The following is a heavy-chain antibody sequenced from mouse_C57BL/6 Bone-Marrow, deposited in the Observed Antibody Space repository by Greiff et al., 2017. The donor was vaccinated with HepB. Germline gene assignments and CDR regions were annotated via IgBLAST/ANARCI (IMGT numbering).Heavy chain of an antibody. CDR1: GFSFSSYG. V-gene: IGHV5-6*01. CDR2: ISSGGSYT. Sequence: EVMLVESGGDLVKPGGSLKLSCAASGFSFSSYGMSWVRQTPDKRLEWVATISSGGSYTYYPDSVKGRFTISRDNTKNTLYLQMSSLKSEDTAMYYCARHYLATDDYWGQGTTLTVSS. CDR3: ARHYLATDDY. D-gene: IGHD1-1*01. J-gene: IGHJ2*01.